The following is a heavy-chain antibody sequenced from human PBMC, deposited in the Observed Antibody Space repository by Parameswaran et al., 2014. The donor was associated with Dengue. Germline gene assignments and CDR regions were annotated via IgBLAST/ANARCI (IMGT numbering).Heavy chain of an antibody. V-gene: IGHV1-69*04. CDR2: IIPILGIA. Sequence: WVRQAPGQGLEWMGRIIPILGIANYAQKFQGRVTITADKSTSTAYMELSSLRSEDTAVYYCARGGVGSYYYMDVWGKGTTVTVSS. J-gene: IGHJ6*03. D-gene: IGHD3-10*01. CDR3: ARGGVGSYYYMDV.